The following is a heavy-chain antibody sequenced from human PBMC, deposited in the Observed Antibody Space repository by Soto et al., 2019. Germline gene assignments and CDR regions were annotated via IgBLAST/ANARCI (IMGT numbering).Heavy chain of an antibody. V-gene: IGHV3-21*01. CDR2: ISSSSSYI. CDR3: ARGLIDYYDSSGYPDY. J-gene: IGHJ4*02. D-gene: IGHD3-22*01. CDR1: GFTFSSYS. Sequence: EVQLVESGGGLVKPGGSLRLSCAASGFTFSSYSMNWVRQAPGKGLEWVSSISSSSSYIYYADSVKGRFTISRDNAKKSLYLQMNGLRAEDTAVYYCARGLIDYYDSSGYPDYWGQGTLVTVSS.